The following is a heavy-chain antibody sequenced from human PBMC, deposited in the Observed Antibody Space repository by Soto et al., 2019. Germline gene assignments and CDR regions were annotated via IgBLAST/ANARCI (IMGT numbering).Heavy chain of an antibody. CDR2: IIPIFGTA. V-gene: IGHV1-69*01. D-gene: IGHD6-6*01. CDR1: GGTFSSYA. Sequence: QVPLVQSGAEVKKPGSSVKVSCKASGGTFSSYAISWARQAPGQGLEWMGGIIPIFGTANYAQKFQGRVTITADESTSTAYMELSSLRSEDTAVYYCARDRRGDSSSDPPFDYWGQGTLVTVSS. J-gene: IGHJ4*02. CDR3: ARDRRGDSSSDPPFDY.